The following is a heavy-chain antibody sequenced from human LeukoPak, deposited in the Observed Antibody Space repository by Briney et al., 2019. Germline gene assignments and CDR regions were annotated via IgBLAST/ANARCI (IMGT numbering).Heavy chain of an antibody. D-gene: IGHD6-6*01. Sequence: PSETLSLTCTVSGGSISSSSYYWGWIRQPPGRGLEWIGSIYYSGSTYYNPSLKSRVTISVNTAKNQFSLKLSSVTAADTAVYYCKIAARDYYYGMDVWGQGTTVTVSS. CDR3: KIAARDYYYGMDV. CDR2: IYYSGST. J-gene: IGHJ6*02. V-gene: IGHV4-39*01. CDR1: GGSISSSSYY.